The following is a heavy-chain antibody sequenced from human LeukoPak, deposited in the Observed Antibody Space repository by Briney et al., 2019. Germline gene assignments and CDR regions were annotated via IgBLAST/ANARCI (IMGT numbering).Heavy chain of an antibody. CDR3: ASIEGPHSLAGYDQYYYCGMDV. V-gene: IGHV4-4*02. CDR2: LYYSGTT. D-gene: IGHD5-12*01. Sequence: PSETLSLTCAVFGGSITSSFWWSWVRQPPGKGLEWIGDLYYSGTTDYNPSLKSRVTISVDKSKNQFSLNLSSVTAADTAVYYCASIEGPHSLAGYDQYYYCGMDVWGQGTTVTVSS. CDR1: GGSITSSFW. J-gene: IGHJ6*02.